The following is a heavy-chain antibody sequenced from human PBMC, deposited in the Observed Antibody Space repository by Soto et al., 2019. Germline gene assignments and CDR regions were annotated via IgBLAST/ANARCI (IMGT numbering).Heavy chain of an antibody. Sequence: QVQLVESGGGVVQPGRSLRLSCAASGFTFSSYAMHWVRQAPGKGLEWVAVISYDGSNKYYADSVKGRFTISRDNSKNTLYRQMNSLRAEDTAVYYCARAIAARRYFDYWGQVTLVTVSS. CDR1: GFTFSSYA. CDR3: ARAIAARRYFDY. J-gene: IGHJ4*02. CDR2: ISYDGSNK. V-gene: IGHV3-30-3*01. D-gene: IGHD6-6*01.